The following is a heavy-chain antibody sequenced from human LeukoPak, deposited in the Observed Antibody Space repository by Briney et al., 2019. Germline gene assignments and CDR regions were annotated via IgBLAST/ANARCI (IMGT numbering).Heavy chain of an antibody. D-gene: IGHD2-2*01. J-gene: IGHJ3*01. CDR1: GFTFSTYE. Sequence: GGSLRLSCAASGFTFSTYEMHWVRQAPGKGLEWVAVISHDGNDQYYGDSVKGRFTISRDNSKNALYLQMNSLRLEDTAVYYCARDRDCSTTSCFNAFDVWGQGTMAIVSS. V-gene: IGHV3-30*04. CDR3: ARDRDCSTTSCFNAFDV. CDR2: ISHDGNDQ.